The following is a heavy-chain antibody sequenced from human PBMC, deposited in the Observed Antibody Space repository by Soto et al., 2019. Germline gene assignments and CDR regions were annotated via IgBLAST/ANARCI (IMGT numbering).Heavy chain of an antibody. V-gene: IGHV4-39*01. J-gene: IGHJ2*01. CDR3: ARHPHNWNYVWYFDL. CDR1: GGSISSSSCY. D-gene: IGHD1-7*01. Sequence: QLQQQESGPGLVKPAEILSLTCTVSGGSISSSSCYWGWIREPPGKGLEWIGSIYYSGSTYYNPSLKSRVTISVDTSKNQLSLKLSSLTAADTAVYYCARHPHNWNYVWYFDLWGRGTLVTVSS. CDR2: IYYSGST.